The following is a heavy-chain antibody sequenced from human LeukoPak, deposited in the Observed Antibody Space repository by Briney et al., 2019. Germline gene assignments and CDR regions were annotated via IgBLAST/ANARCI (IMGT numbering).Heavy chain of an antibody. J-gene: IGHJ4*02. Sequence: SVKVSCKASGGTFSSYAISWVRQAPGQGLEWMGGIIPIFGIANYAQKFQGRVTITADKSTSTAYMELSSLRSEDTAVYYCARGLKLPPSRGFDYWGQGTLVTVSS. CDR2: IIPIFGIA. CDR1: GGTFSSYA. CDR3: ARGLKLPPSRGFDY. V-gene: IGHV1-69*10. D-gene: IGHD5-24*01.